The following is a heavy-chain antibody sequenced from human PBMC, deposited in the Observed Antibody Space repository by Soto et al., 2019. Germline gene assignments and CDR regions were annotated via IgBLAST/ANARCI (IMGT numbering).Heavy chain of an antibody. CDR1: GFTVSSNY. CDR3: ARDSWALGYCSGGSCYVSDY. D-gene: IGHD2-15*01. J-gene: IGHJ4*02. V-gene: IGHV3-66*01. CDR2: IYSGGST. Sequence: GGSLRLSCAASGFTVSSNYMSWVRQAPGKGLEWVSVIYSGGSTYYADSVKGRFTISRDNSKNTLYLQMNSLRAEDTAVYYCARDSWALGYCSGGSCYVSDYWGQGTLVTVSS.